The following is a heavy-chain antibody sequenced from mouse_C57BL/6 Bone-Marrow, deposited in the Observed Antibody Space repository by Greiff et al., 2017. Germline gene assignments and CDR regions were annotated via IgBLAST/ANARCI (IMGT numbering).Heavy chain of an antibody. Sequence: VKLMESGPELVKPGASVKISCKASGYAFSSSWMNWVKQRPGKGLEWIGRIYPGDGDTNYNGKFKGKATLTADKSSSTAYMQLSSLTSEDSAVYFCARSGTAQAKAWFAYWGQGTLVTVSA. D-gene: IGHD3-2*02. V-gene: IGHV1-82*01. CDR3: ARSGTAQAKAWFAY. J-gene: IGHJ3*01. CDR1: GYAFSSSW. CDR2: IYPGDGDT.